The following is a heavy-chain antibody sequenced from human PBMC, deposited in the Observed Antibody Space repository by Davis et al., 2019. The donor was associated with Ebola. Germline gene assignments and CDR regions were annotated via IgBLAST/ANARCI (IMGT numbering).Heavy chain of an antibody. D-gene: IGHD1-26*01. Sequence: SGTLSLTCTASGGSISSSSYYWGWIRQPPGKGLEWNGSIYDSGSAYYNPSLKSRSTISVDTSNNQFSLKLSSVTAADTAVYYCARIELDGSYYGYYYYCMDVWGQGTTVTVSS. J-gene: IGHJ6*02. CDR2: IYDSGSA. V-gene: IGHV4-39*01. CDR1: GGSISSSSYY. CDR3: ARIELDGSYYGYYYYCMDV.